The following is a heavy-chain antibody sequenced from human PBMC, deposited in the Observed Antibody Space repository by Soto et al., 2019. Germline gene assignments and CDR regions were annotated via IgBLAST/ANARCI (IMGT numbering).Heavy chain of an antibody. V-gene: IGHV4-31*03. CDR1: GGSISSGGYY. CDR3: ARERVVVVVAANLYYGMDV. J-gene: IGHJ6*02. CDR2: IYYSGST. Sequence: PSETLSLTCTVSGGSISSGGYYWSWIRQHPGKGLEWIGYIYYSGSTYYNPSLKSRVTISVDTSKNQFSLKLSSVTAADTAVYYCARERVVVVVAANLYYGMDVWGQGTTVTVSS. D-gene: IGHD2-15*01.